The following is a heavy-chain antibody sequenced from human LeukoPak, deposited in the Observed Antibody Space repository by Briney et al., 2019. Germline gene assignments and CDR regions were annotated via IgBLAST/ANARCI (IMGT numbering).Heavy chain of an antibody. CDR3: AREAWSVAGIESIEHFDY. CDR2: INPNSGGT. J-gene: IGHJ4*02. Sequence: ASVKVSCKASGYTLTGYYIHWVRQAPGQGLEWMAWINPNSGGTNYAQKFQGRVTMTRDTSISTAYMELSRLRSDDTAVYYCAREAWSVAGIESIEHFDYWGQGTLVTVSS. V-gene: IGHV1-2*02. D-gene: IGHD6-19*01. CDR1: GYTLTGYY.